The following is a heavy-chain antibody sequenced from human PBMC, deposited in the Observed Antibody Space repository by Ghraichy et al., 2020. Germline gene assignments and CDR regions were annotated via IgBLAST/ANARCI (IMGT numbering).Heavy chain of an antibody. CDR3: ARARDRGGAARTYYYYYGMDV. J-gene: IGHJ6*02. CDR1: GDSVSSNSAA. Sequence: SQTLSLTCAISGDSVSSNSAAWNWIRQSPSRGLEWLGRTYYRSKWYNDYAISVKSRITINPDTSKNQFSLQLNSVTPEDTAVYYCARARDRGGAARTYYYYYGMDVWGQGTTVTVSS. CDR2: TYYRSKWYN. D-gene: IGHD1-14*01. V-gene: IGHV6-1*01.